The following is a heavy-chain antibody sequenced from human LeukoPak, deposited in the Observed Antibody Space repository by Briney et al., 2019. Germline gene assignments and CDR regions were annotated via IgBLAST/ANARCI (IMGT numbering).Heavy chain of an antibody. CDR2: INPSGGST. V-gene: IGHV1-46*01. Sequence: GASVKVSCKASGYTFTSYYMHWVRQAPGQGLEWMGIINPSGGSTSYAQKFQGRVTMTRDMSTSTVYMELSSLRSEDTAVYYCARDHCSGGSCIDAFDIWGQGTMVTVSS. D-gene: IGHD2-15*01. CDR3: ARDHCSGGSCIDAFDI. CDR1: GYTFTSYY. J-gene: IGHJ3*02.